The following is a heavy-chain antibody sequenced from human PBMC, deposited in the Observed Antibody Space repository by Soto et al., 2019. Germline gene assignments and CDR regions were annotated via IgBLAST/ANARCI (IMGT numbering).Heavy chain of an antibody. CDR3: ARGRASIMVYARTSQYFQH. D-gene: IGHD2-8*01. J-gene: IGHJ1*01. CDR2: INHSGST. V-gene: IGHV4-34*01. CDR1: SGSFSGYY. Sequence: PSETLSLTCAVYSGSFSGYYWSWIRQPPGKGLEWIGEINHSGSTNYNPSLKSRVTISVDTSKNQFSLKLSSVTAADTAVYYCARGRASIMVYARTSQYFQHWGQGTLVTVSS.